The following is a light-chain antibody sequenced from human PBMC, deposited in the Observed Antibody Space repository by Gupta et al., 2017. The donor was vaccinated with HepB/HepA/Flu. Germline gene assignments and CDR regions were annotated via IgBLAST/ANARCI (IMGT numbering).Light chain of an antibody. Sequence: VLTQSPGTLSLSPGERATLSCRASQSVSSSYLAWYQQKPGQAPRLLIYGASSRATGIPDRFSGSGSRTDFTLTISSLEPEDVAVYYCQQYGSTPCTFGQGTKVEIK. CDR3: QQYGSTPCT. J-gene: IGKJ1*01. CDR1: QSVSSSY. CDR2: GAS. V-gene: IGKV3-20*01.